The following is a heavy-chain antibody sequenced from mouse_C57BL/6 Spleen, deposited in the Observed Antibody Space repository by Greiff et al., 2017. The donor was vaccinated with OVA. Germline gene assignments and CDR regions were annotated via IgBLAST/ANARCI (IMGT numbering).Heavy chain of an antibody. V-gene: IGHV5-4*01. CDR3: ARDEGTWAMDY. J-gene: IGHJ4*01. Sequence: EVKLVESGGGLVKPGGSLKLSCAASGFTFSSYAMSWVRQTPEKRLEWVATISDGGSYTYYPDNVKGRFTISRDNAKNNLYLQMSHLKSEDTAMYYCARDEGTWAMDYWGQGTSVTVSS. CDR1: GFTFSSYA. CDR2: ISDGGSYT. D-gene: IGHD3-3*01.